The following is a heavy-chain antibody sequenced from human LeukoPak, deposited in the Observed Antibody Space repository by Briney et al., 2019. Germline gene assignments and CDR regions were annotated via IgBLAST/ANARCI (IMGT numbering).Heavy chain of an antibody. V-gene: IGHV1-2*06. CDR3: ARGAFYYDNAFGI. D-gene: IGHD3-22*01. J-gene: IGHJ3*02. CDR1: GYTFTGYY. Sequence: ASVKVSCKASGYTFTGYYMHWVRQAPGQGLEWMGRINPNSGGTNYAQKFQGRVTMTRDTSISTAYMELSRLRSDDTAVCYCARGAFYYDNAFGIWGQGTMVTVSS. CDR2: INPNSGGT.